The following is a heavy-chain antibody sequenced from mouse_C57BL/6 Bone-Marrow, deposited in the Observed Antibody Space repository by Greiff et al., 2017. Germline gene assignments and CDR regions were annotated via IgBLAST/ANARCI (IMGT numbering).Heavy chain of an antibody. V-gene: IGHV1-69*01. D-gene: IGHD1-1*01. Sequence: QVQLQQPGAELVMPGASVKLSCKASGYTFTSYWMHWVKQRPGQGLEWIGEIDPSDSSNNYNQKFKGKSTLTVDKSSSTAYMQLSSLTSEDSAVYYCVVITTVVYYYAMDYWGQGTSVTVSS. J-gene: IGHJ4*01. CDR2: IDPSDSSN. CDR3: VVITTVVYYYAMDY. CDR1: GYTFTSYW.